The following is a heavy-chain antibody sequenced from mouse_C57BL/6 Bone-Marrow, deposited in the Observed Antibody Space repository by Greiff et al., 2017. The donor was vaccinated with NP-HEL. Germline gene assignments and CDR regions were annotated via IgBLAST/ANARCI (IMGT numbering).Heavy chain of an antibody. CDR3: ALLRSNYAMDY. V-gene: IGHV1-47*01. Sequence: VKLQESGAELVKPGASVKMSCKASGYTFTTYPIEWMKQNHGKSLEWIGNFHPYNDDTKYNEKFKGKATLTVDKSSSTVYLELSRLTSDDSAVYYCALLRSNYAMDYWGQGTSVTVSS. CDR2: FHPYNDDT. J-gene: IGHJ4*01. CDR1: GYTFTTYP. D-gene: IGHD1-1*01.